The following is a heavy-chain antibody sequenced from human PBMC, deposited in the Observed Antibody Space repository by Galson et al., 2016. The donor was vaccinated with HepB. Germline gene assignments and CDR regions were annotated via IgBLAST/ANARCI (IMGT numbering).Heavy chain of an antibody. J-gene: IGHJ4*02. CDR2: DSVHGGRK. V-gene: IGHV3-30*18. CDR1: GFPFNNRG. Sequence: SLRLSCAASGFPFNNRGMHWVRQAPGKGLEWVAADSVHGGRKFYADSVKGRFTISRDNSNNMLFLQMNSLRADETAVYYCAKRHEYCPPVGCSVYDWGQGTLVSVSS. CDR3: AKRHEYCPPVGCSVYD. D-gene: IGHD2/OR15-2a*01.